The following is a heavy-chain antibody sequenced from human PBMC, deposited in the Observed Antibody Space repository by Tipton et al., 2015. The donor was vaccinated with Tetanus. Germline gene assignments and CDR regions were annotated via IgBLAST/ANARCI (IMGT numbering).Heavy chain of an antibody. V-gene: IGHV3-23*01. CDR3: GRALGSGTTVASGH. D-gene: IGHD1-7*01. Sequence: SLRLSCAASGFTLSTYWMSWVRQAPGKGLEWVSAISGSGARTSYADSVKGRFTISRDNGKNSVYLQMKSLRDEDTAVYYCGRALGSGTTVASGHWGQGSLVTVSS. CDR2: ISGSGART. J-gene: IGHJ4*02. CDR1: GFTLSTYW.